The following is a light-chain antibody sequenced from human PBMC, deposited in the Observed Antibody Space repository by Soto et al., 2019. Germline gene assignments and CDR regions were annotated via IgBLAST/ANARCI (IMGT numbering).Light chain of an antibody. CDR3: QSYDSDSVI. V-gene: IGLV6-57*01. CDR2: EDN. CDR1: SGSIAGNY. Sequence: NFMLTQPHSVSESPGKTVTISCTRSSGSIAGNYVQWFQQRPGSFPTTVIFEDNQRPSWVPDRFSGSIDSSSNSASLTISGLQTDDEAHYYCQSYDSDSVIFGGGTKLTVL. J-gene: IGLJ2*01.